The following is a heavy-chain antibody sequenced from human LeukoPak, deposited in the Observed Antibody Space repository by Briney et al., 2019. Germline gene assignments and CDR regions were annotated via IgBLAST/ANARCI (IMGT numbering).Heavy chain of an antibody. D-gene: IGHD5-24*01. CDR2: IRSSSSII. J-gene: IGHJ4*02. CDR1: GLSFSGYS. CDR3: TRGRGDVGYNYFDY. V-gene: IGHV3-48*02. Sequence: GGSLRLSCAVSGLSFSGYSMNWVRRAPGKGLEWVSYIRSSSSIIYYADSVKGRFTISRDNAKNSLYLQMNSLRDEDTAVYYCTRGRGDVGYNYFDYWGQGTLVTVSS.